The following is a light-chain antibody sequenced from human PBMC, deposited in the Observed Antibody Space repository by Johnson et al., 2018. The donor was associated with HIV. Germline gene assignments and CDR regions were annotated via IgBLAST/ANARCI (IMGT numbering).Light chain of an antibody. CDR1: SSNIGNNY. CDR3: GTWDSSLSAYV. V-gene: IGLV1-51*01. CDR2: DNH. J-gene: IGLJ1*01. Sequence: QPVLTQPPSVSAAPGQKVTIPCSGSSSNIGNNYASWYQQVPGTAPKLLIYDNHKRPSGIPDRFSGSKSGTSATLGITGLQTGDEADYYCGTWDSSLSAYVFGTGTKVTV.